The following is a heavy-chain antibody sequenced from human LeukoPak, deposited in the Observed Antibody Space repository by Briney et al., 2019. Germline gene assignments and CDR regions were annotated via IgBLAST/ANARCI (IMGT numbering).Heavy chain of an antibody. CDR3: AESLSGGGYYFEY. V-gene: IGHV3-23*01. CDR1: TFTLSNFA. J-gene: IGHJ4*02. D-gene: IGHD3-10*01. CDR2: TIDGGAST. Sequence: GGSLTLSCAASTFTLSNFAMTWDRQAPGEGREWVLGTIDGGASTYYADSVKGRLTISRDDSKNTLYLQMNSVRAEDTAVYYCAESLSGGGYYFEYWGQGTLVTVSS.